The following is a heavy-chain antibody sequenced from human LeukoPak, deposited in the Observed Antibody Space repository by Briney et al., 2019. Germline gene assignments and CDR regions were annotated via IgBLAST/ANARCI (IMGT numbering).Heavy chain of an antibody. CDR2: IIPILGTA. CDR1: GGTFSSYA. D-gene: IGHD1-26*01. J-gene: IGHJ3*02. CDR3: SRDRGYSGSYEGAFDI. Sequence: SVKVSCKASGGTFSSYAISWVRQAPGQGLEWMGGIIPILGTANYAQKFQGRVTIITDESTSTAYMELSSLRSEDTAVYYCSRDRGYSGSYEGAFDIWGQGTMVTVSS. V-gene: IGHV1-69*05.